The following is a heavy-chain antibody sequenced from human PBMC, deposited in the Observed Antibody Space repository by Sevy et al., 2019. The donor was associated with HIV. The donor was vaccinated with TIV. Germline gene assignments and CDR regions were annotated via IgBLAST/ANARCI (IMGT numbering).Heavy chain of an antibody. CDR3: ATVGRAARRNGDYYYYYGMDV. D-gene: IGHD6-6*01. CDR1: GYTLTELS. CDR2: FDPEDGET. V-gene: IGHV1-24*01. J-gene: IGHJ6*02. Sequence: ASVKVFCKVSGYTLTELSMHWVRQAPGKGLEWMGGFDPEDGETIYAQKFQGRVTMTEDTSTDTAYMELSSLRSEDTAVYYCATVGRAARRNGDYYYYYGMDVWGQGTTVTVSS.